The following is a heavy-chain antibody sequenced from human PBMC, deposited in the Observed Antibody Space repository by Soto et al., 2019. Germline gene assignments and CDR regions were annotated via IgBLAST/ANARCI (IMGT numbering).Heavy chain of an antibody. D-gene: IGHD3-22*01. J-gene: IGHJ4*02. CDR1: GFTFSSYA. CDR2: ISGSGGST. CDR3: AKDRGYYDSSGPFDY. V-gene: IGHV3-23*01. Sequence: GGSLRLSCAASGFTFSSYAMSWVRQAPGKGLEWVSAISGSGGSTYYADSVKGRFTISRDNSKNTLYLQMNSLRAEDTAVYYCAKDRGYYDSSGPFDYWGQGTLVTVSS.